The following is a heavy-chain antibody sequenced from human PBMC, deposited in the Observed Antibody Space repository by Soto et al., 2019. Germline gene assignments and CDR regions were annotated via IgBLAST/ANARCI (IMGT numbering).Heavy chain of an antibody. CDR2: IIPIFGTA. J-gene: IGHJ6*02. D-gene: IGHD3-10*01. V-gene: IGHV1-69*06. Sequence: SVKVSCKASGGTFSSYAISWVRQAPGQGLEWMGGIIPIFGTANYAQKFQGRVTITADKSTSTAYMELSSLRSEDTAVYYCARAPPLLWFGEGRYYYYYGMDVWGQGTTVTVS. CDR3: ARAPPLLWFGEGRYYYYYGMDV. CDR1: GGTFSSYA.